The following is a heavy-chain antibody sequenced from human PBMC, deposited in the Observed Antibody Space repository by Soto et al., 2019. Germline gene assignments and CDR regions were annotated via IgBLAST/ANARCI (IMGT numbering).Heavy chain of an antibody. Sequence: SVKVSCKASGGTFSSYAISWVRQAPGQGLEWMGGIIPIFCTATYAQKFQGRVTITADESTSTAYMELSSLRSEDTAVYYCASGHLPLVAYYYYGMDVWGQGTTVTVSS. CDR1: GGTFSSYA. V-gene: IGHV1-69*13. CDR2: IIPIFCTA. J-gene: IGHJ6*02. D-gene: IGHD2-2*01. CDR3: ASGHLPLVAYYYYGMDV.